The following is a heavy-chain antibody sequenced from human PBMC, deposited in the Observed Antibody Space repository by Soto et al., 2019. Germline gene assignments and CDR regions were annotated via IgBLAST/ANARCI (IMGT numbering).Heavy chain of an antibody. CDR1: GFTFSHYG. Sequence: QVQLVESGGGVVQPGRSLRLSCAASGFTFSHYGIHWVRQAPGKGLEWLAVISYDGSNKHYADSVKGRLTVSRDNSKNTLYLQMNSLRAEETAVYFCARYSGKYQGPIDYWGQGTLVNVSS. J-gene: IGHJ4*02. CDR2: ISYDGSNK. CDR3: ARYSGKYQGPIDY. V-gene: IGHV3-30*03. D-gene: IGHD1-26*01.